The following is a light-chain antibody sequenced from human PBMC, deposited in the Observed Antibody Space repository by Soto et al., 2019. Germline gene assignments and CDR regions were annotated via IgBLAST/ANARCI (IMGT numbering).Light chain of an antibody. CDR1: QSIDTW. J-gene: IGKJ1*01. Sequence: DIQMTQSPATLAASVGDRVSITCRASQSIDTWLAWYQQKAGKAPNLLIYKASRLESGVPSRFSGSGSGTEFTLTISSLQPKDFGSYYCQEYRNDYGTFGQGTKVEMK. CDR3: QEYRNDYGT. CDR2: KAS. V-gene: IGKV1-5*03.